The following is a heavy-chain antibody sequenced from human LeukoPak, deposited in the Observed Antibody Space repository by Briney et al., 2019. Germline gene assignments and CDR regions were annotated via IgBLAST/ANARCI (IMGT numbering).Heavy chain of an antibody. CDR3: AKEKFHFWGGEGSYFDY. CDR1: GFTFSSYA. J-gene: IGHJ4*02. CDR2: ISGSGGST. Sequence: GGSLRLSCAASGFTFSSYAMSWDRQAPGKGLEWVSAISGSGGSTYYADPVKGRFTISRDNSKNTLYLQMNSLRVEDTAVYYCAKEKFHFWGGEGSYFDYWAREPWSPSPQ. V-gene: IGHV3-23*01. D-gene: IGHD3-3*02.